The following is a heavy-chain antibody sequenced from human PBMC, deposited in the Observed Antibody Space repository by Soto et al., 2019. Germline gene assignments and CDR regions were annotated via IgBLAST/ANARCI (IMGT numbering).Heavy chain of an antibody. Sequence: LRLSCAASGFTFSSYAMSWVRQAPGKGLEWVSAISGSGGSTYYADSVKGRFTISRDNSKNTLYLQMNSLRAEDTAVYYCAKDDSSGYYLNWFDPWGQGTLVTVSS. CDR3: AKDDSSGYYLNWFDP. CDR1: GFTFSSYA. CDR2: ISGSGGST. D-gene: IGHD3-22*01. J-gene: IGHJ5*02. V-gene: IGHV3-23*01.